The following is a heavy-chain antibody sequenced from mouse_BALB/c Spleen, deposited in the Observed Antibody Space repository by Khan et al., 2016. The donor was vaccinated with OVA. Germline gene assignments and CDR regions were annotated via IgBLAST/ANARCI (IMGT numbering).Heavy chain of an antibody. CDR1: GYTFTSYY. CDR2: INPSSGGT. D-gene: IGHD2-2*01. V-gene: IGHV1S81*02. CDR3: TRSGYGSFAY. Sequence: QVQLKESGAELVKPGASVRLSCKASGYTFTSYYLYWVKQRPGQGLEWIGDINPSSGGTNFNEKFKSKATLTVDKSSSTAYIQLKSLTSEDSAVYYCTRSGYGSFAYWGQGTLVTVSA. J-gene: IGHJ3*01.